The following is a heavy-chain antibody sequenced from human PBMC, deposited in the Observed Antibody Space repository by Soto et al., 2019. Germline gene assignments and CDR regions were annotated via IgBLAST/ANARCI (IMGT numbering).Heavy chain of an antibody. J-gene: IGHJ6*02. Sequence: EMQLVESGGGLVKSGGSLRLSCAASGFTFISHSMNWVRQAPGKGLEWVASISSSSSKIYYADSVKGRFTISRDNAENSLKLQMNSLRADDTAVYYCARCSGHCSTVVCVGLYFYYTGMDVWGQGTTFIVS. V-gene: IGHV3-21*01. CDR1: GFTFISHS. CDR2: ISSSSSKI. CDR3: ARCSGHCSTVVCVGLYFYYTGMDV. D-gene: IGHD2-2*01.